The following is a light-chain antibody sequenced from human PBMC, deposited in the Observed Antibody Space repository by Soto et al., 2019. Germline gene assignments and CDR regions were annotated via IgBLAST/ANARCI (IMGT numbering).Light chain of an antibody. CDR3: QQYDNWPPDRT. J-gene: IGKJ1*01. Sequence: EIVVTQSPATLSVSPGERATLSCRASQSVSSNLAWYQQKPGQAPRLLIYGASTRATGIPARFSGSGSGTEFTLTISSLQSEDYFCQQYDNWPPDRTFGQGTKVEIK. CDR1: QSVSSN. V-gene: IGKV3-15*01. CDR2: GAS.